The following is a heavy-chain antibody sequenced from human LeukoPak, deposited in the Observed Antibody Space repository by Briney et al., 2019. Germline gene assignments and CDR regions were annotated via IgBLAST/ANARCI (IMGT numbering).Heavy chain of an antibody. CDR2: IFYNGRV. D-gene: IGHD6-19*01. CDR3: ARISYSSCINY. CDR1: GGSISSVSYY. J-gene: IGHJ4*02. V-gene: IGHV4-39*01. Sequence: PSETLSLTCTVSGGSISSVSYYWGWIRQSPGKGLECIGSIFYNGRVFYNPSLKSRATISVDTSKNQFSLRLNSVTAADTSVYYCARISYSSCINYWGQGTLVTVSS.